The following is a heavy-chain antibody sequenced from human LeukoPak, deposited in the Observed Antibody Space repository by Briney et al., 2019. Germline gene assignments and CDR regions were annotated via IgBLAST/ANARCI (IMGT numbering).Heavy chain of an antibody. CDR2: IWYDGSKK. Sequence: GGSLRLSCAASGFTFSSFGMHWVRRAPGKGLEWVAIIWYDGSKKYYADSLGGRFTISRDNSKNTLYLQMNSLRAEDTAVYYCARGEQLENWGQGTLVTVSS. V-gene: IGHV3-33*01. D-gene: IGHD6-13*01. J-gene: IGHJ4*02. CDR3: ARGEQLEN. CDR1: GFTFSSFG.